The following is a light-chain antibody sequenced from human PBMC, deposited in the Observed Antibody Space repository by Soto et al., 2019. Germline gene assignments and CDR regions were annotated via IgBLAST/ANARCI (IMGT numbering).Light chain of an antibody. V-gene: IGKV3-11*01. CDR3: QQRSNWPPT. Sequence: EIVLTQSPATLSLSPGERATLSCRASQSISSYLASYHQKPGQAPRLLIYDASNRATGIPARFSGSVSGTDFTLTISILPPEDFAVYYCQQRSNWPPTFGGGTKVEIK. CDR2: DAS. J-gene: IGKJ4*01. CDR1: QSISSY.